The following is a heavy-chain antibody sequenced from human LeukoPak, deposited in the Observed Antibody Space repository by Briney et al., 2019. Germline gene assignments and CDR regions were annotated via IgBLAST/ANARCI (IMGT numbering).Heavy chain of an antibody. Sequence: RPGGSLRLSCAASGFTFDDYAMHWVRQAPGKGLEWVSGISWNSGSIGYADSVKGRFTISRDNAKNSLYLQMNSLRAEDTALYYCAKDRALWFGRSVDQYAFDIWGQGTMVTVSS. J-gene: IGHJ3*02. CDR3: AKDRALWFGRSVDQYAFDI. CDR2: ISWNSGSI. D-gene: IGHD3-10*01. V-gene: IGHV3-9*01. CDR1: GFTFDDYA.